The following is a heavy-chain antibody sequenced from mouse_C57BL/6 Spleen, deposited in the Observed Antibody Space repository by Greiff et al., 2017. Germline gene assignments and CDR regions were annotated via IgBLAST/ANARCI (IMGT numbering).Heavy chain of an antibody. CDR2: ISSGGDYI. CDR1: GFTFSSYA. J-gene: IGHJ4*01. V-gene: IGHV5-9-1*02. D-gene: IGHD1-1*01. CDR3: TRDYYGSSYGEGAMDY. Sequence: EVQRVESGEGLVKPGGSLKLSCAASGFTFSSYAMSWVRQTPEKRLEWVAYISSGGDYIYYADTVKGRFTISRDNARNTLYLQMSSLKSEDTAMYYCTRDYYGSSYGEGAMDYWGQGTSVTVSS.